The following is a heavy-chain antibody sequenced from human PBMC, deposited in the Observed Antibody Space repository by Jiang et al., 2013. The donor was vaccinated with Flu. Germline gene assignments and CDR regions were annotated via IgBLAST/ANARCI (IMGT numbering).Heavy chain of an antibody. Sequence: VQLLESGGDLVKPGGSLRLSCVVSGFTFSNAWMNWVRQAPGKGLEWVGRIKSKTNGGTTDYAAPVKGRFTISRDDSVNTLYLQMNSLKTEDTAVYYCTTWDYNSGYYYWGQGTLVTVSS. V-gene: IGHV3-15*07. CDR1: GFTFSNAW. CDR3: TTWDYNSGYYY. CDR2: IKSKTNGGTT. D-gene: IGHD3-22*01. J-gene: IGHJ4*02.